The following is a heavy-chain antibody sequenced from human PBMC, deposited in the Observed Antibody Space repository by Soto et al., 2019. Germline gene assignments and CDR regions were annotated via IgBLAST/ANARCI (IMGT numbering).Heavy chain of an antibody. V-gene: IGHV4-30-4*01. J-gene: IGHJ5*02. CDR3: ARVVSFCSSPSCRGRNWLDP. CDR2: MFYVGAT. D-gene: IGHD2-2*01. CDR1: GGSISSGDYY. Sequence: PSETLSLTCSVFGGSISSGDYYLSWIRQPPGKGLEWIGYMFYVGATYYNPSLKSRVTISVDTSKNQFSLKLNSVTAADTAVYHCARVVSFCSSPSCRGRNWLDPWGQGTLVT.